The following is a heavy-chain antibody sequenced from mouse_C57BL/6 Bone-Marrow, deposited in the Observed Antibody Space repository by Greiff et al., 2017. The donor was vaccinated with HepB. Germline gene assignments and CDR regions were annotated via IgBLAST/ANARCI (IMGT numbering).Heavy chain of an antibody. D-gene: IGHD3-2*02. CDR1: GYTFTGYW. V-gene: IGHV1-72*01. J-gene: IGHJ4*01. Sequence: QVQLQQPGAELVKPGASVKLSCKASGYTFTGYWMHWVKQRPGRGLEWIGRIDPNSGGTKYNEKFKSKATLTVDKPSSTAYMQLSSLTSEDSAVYYCAKGPDSSGLYAMDYWGQGTSVTVSS. CDR3: AKGPDSSGLYAMDY. CDR2: IDPNSGGT.